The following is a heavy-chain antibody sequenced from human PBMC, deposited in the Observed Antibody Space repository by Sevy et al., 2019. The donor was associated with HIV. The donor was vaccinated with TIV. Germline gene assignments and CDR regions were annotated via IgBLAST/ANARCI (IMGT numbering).Heavy chain of an antibody. CDR2: IRFDGSMK. Sequence: GGSLRLSCAASGFRFSDYGMHWVRQAPGKGLEWVSLIRFDGSMKYIGDSVKGRFTISRDKVKDTLYLQMNSLRPEDTAVYYCAKDHYDYRTGYYGYYGMDVWGQWTTVTVSS. CDR3: AKDHYDYRTGYYGYYGMDV. CDR1: GFRFSDYG. J-gene: IGHJ6*02. V-gene: IGHV3-30*02. D-gene: IGHD3-3*01.